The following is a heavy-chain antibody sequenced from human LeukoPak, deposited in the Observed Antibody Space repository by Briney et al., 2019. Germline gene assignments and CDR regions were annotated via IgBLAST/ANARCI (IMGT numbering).Heavy chain of an antibody. CDR3: ARDVVGVAGSYFDY. J-gene: IGHJ4*02. V-gene: IGHV1-69*04. Sequence: SVKVSCKASGGTFSSYAISWVRQAPRQGLEWMGRIIPILGIANYAQKFQGRVTITADKSTSTAYMELSSLRSEDTAVYYCARDVVGVAGSYFDYWGQGTLVTVSS. D-gene: IGHD6-19*01. CDR1: GGTFSSYA. CDR2: IIPILGIA.